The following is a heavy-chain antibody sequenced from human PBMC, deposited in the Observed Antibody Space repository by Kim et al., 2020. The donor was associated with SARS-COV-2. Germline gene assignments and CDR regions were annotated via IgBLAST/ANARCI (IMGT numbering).Heavy chain of an antibody. D-gene: IGHD2-15*01. CDR3: ARRDPKLGYCGGGSCPDFDY. Sequence: SETLSLTCTVSGGSISSSSYNWGWIRQPPGKGLEWIGSIYYSGSTYYKSSLKSRVTISVDRPKNQFSLKLSSVTAADTAVYYCARRDPKLGYCGGGSCPDFDYWGQGILVTVSS. J-gene: IGHJ4*02. V-gene: IGHV4-39*01. CDR2: IYYSGST. CDR1: GGSISSSSYN.